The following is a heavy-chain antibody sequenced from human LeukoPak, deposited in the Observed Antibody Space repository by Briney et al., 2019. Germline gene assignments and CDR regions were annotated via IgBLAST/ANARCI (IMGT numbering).Heavy chain of an antibody. D-gene: IGHD6-19*01. CDR1: GGSISISSFY. CDR2: IYYSGSA. Sequence: SETLSLTCTVSGGSISISSFYWGWIRQPPGKQLEWIGSIYYSGSAYYNPTLKSRVTISVDTSENQFSLRLTSVTATDTAVYYCARGPSSWYYFDYWGQGTLVTVSS. CDR3: ARGPSSWYYFDY. V-gene: IGHV4-39*01. J-gene: IGHJ4*02.